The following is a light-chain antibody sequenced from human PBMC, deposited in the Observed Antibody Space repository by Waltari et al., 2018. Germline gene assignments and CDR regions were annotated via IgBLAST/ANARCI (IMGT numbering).Light chain of an antibody. CDR1: QSISSW. Sequence: DIQMTQSPSTLSASVGDRVTIPCRASQSISSWLAWYQQKPGKAPKLLIYKASSLESGVPSRFSGSGSGTEFTLTISSLQPDDFATYDCQQYNSYSPWTFSQGTKVEIK. CDR2: KAS. CDR3: QQYNSYSPWT. V-gene: IGKV1-5*03. J-gene: IGKJ1*01.